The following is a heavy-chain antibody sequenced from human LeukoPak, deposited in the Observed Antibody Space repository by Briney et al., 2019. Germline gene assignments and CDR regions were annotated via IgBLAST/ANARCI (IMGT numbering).Heavy chain of an antibody. V-gene: IGHV4-59*01. CDR2: IYYSGST. CDR1: GGSISTYY. CDR3: ARGGAYGSGSIYDY. Sequence: SETLSLTCTVSGGSISTYYWSWIRQPPGKGLEWIGYIYYSGSTDYNPSLRSRVTISVDTSKNQFSLELSSVTAADTAVYHCARGGAYGSGSIYDYWGQGALVTVSS. D-gene: IGHD3-10*01. J-gene: IGHJ4*02.